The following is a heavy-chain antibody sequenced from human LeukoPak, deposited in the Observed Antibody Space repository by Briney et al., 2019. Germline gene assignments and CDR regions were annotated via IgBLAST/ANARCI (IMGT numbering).Heavy chain of an antibody. Sequence: GGSLRLSCAASGFPFSSYGTHWVRQAPGKGLEWVAFISYDGNNKYFVDSVKGRFTISRDKSKSTMDLQMNSLKVEDTDIYFCTKSYCGGDCQNLDGFDVWGQGTMVIVSS. CDR3: TKSYCGGDCQNLDGFDV. D-gene: IGHD2-21*02. J-gene: IGHJ3*01. V-gene: IGHV3-30*02. CDR1: GFPFSSYG. CDR2: ISYDGNNK.